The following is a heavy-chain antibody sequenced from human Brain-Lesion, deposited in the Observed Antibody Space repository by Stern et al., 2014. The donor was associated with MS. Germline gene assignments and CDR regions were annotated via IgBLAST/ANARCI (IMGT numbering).Heavy chain of an antibody. CDR2: ISSDTSK. CDR3: AKDRQYLTFFFDF. D-gene: IGHD2/OR15-2a*01. V-gene: IGHV3-30*18. CDR1: GFSFSSFG. J-gene: IGHJ4*02. Sequence: VQLVESGGGVVQPGRPLRLSCAAPGFSFSSFGIPWVRQAPGKGLERVALISSDTSKDYTDSLKASSSMSRDNSHNTMYLHLNRLRAEDTAVYYCAKDRQYLTFFFDFWGQGSLVTVSS.